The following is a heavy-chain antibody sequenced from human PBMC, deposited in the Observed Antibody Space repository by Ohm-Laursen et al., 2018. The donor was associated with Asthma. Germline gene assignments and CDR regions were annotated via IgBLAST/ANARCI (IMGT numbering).Heavy chain of an antibody. CDR2: ISTASSFI. CDR1: GYTFSRYS. Sequence: GSLRLSCSASGYTFSRYSIHWVRQIPGKGLEWVASISTASSFIYYADSVRGRFTTSRDNARNSVYLQMNSLRAEDTAVYYCARGDWGSVPESFDYWGQGTLVTVSS. V-gene: IGHV3-21*01. CDR3: ARGDWGSVPESFDY. D-gene: IGHD7-27*01. J-gene: IGHJ4*02.